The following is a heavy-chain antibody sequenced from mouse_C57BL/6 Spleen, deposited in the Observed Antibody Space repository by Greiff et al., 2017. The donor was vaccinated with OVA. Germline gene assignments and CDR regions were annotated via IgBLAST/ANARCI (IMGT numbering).Heavy chain of an antibody. CDR1: GYTFTSYW. D-gene: IGHD1-1*01. CDR3: ARGGLVVPFDY. Sequence: QVHVKQPGAELVKPGASVKLSCKASGYTFTSYWMQWVKQRPGQGLEWIGEIDPSDSYTNYNQKFKGKATLTVDTSSSTAYMQLSSLTSEDSAVYYCARGGLVVPFDYWGQGTTLTVSS. V-gene: IGHV1-50*01. J-gene: IGHJ2*01. CDR2: IDPSDSYT.